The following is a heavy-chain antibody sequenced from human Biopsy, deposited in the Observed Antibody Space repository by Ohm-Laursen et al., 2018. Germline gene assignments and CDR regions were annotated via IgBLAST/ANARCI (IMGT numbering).Heavy chain of an antibody. D-gene: IGHD2/OR15-2a*01. CDR1: GGYISHYY. J-gene: IGHJ6*02. Sequence: SETLTLTCSASGGYISHYYWTWIRQPAGQGLEWIGRIYITGETDYNPSLKSRVTISVDTSKNQFSLRLNSVTAADTAVYYCARATNSTGWPYCYFYGMDVWGQGTTVTVSS. V-gene: IGHV4-4*07. CDR2: IYITGET. CDR3: ARATNSTGWPYCYFYGMDV.